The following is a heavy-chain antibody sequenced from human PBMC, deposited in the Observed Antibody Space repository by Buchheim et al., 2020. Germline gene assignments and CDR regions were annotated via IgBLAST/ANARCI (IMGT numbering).Heavy chain of an antibody. CDR3: AKDGQWLDPYFDY. V-gene: IGHV3-30*02. J-gene: IGHJ4*02. CDR2: IRYDGSNK. D-gene: IGHD6-19*01. Sequence: QVQLVESGGGVVQPGRSLRLSCAASGFTFSSYGMHWVRRAPGKGLEWVAFIRYDGSNKYYADSVKGRFSISRDNSKNTLYLQMNSLRAEDTAVYYCAKDGQWLDPYFDYWGQGTL. CDR1: GFTFSSYG.